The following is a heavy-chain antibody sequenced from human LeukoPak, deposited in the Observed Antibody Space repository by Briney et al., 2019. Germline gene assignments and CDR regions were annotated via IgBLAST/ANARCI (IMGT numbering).Heavy chain of an antibody. D-gene: IGHD6-19*01. V-gene: IGHV3-30*18. J-gene: IGHJ4*02. CDR2: ISYDGSNK. CDR3: AKSLQPSDSSGWGY. Sequence: GGSLRLSCAASGFTFSSYGMHWVRQAPGKGLEWVAVISYDGSNKYYADSVKGRFTISRDNSKNTLYLQMNSLRAEDTAVYYCAKSLQPSDSSGWGYWGQGTLVTVSS. CDR1: GFTFSSYG.